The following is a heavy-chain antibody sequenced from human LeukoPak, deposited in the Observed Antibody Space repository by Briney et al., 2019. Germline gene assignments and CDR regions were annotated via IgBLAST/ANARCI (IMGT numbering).Heavy chain of an antibody. D-gene: IGHD2-15*01. CDR2: INHSGST. CDR3: ARDPGYCSGGSRYGHDAFDI. Sequence: SETLSLTCAVYGGSFSGYYWSWIRQPPGKGLEWIGEINHSGSTNYNPSLKSRVTISVDTSKNQFSLKLSSVTSADTAVYYCARDPGYCSGGSRYGHDAFDIWGQGTMVTVSS. V-gene: IGHV4-34*01. J-gene: IGHJ3*02. CDR1: GGSFSGYY.